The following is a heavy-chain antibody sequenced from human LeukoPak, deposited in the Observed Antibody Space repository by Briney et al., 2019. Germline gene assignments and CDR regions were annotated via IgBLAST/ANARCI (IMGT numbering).Heavy chain of an antibody. CDR3: ARDSEYYDSSGYFADYFDY. Sequence: PGGSLRLSCAASGFTFSSHWMSWVRQAPGKGLEWLANIKQDGSEKYYVDSVKGRFTISRDNAKNSLYLQMNSLRAEDTAVYYCARDSEYYDSSGYFADYFDYWGQGTLVTVSS. CDR2: IKQDGSEK. CDR1: GFTFSSHW. J-gene: IGHJ4*02. D-gene: IGHD3-22*01. V-gene: IGHV3-7*01.